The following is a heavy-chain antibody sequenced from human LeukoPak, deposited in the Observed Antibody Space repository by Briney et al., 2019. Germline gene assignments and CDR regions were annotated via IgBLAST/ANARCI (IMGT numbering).Heavy chain of an antibody. CDR1: GFTFSSYW. Sequence: GGSLRLFCSASGFTFSSYWVHWVRPASGEGLEWVSFITGSSSTIYYADSVKGRFTISRDNAKNSLYLQMNSLRAEDTAVYYCASCSSTNCYWGQGTLVTVSS. J-gene: IGHJ4*02. CDR2: ITGSSSTI. V-gene: IGHV3-48*01. CDR3: ASCSSTNCY. D-gene: IGHD2-2*01.